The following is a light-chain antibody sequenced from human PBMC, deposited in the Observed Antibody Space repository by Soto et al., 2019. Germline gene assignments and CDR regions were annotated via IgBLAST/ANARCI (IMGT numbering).Light chain of an antibody. CDR3: QQSYSTPRYT. J-gene: IGKJ2*01. CDR1: QSNRSY. Sequence: DIQMTQSPSSLSASVGDRVTITCRASQSNRSYLNWYQQKPGKAPKLLIYAASSLQSGVPSRFSGSGSGTDFSLTISSLQPEDFATYYCQQSYSTPRYTFGQGTKLEIK. CDR2: AAS. V-gene: IGKV1-39*01.